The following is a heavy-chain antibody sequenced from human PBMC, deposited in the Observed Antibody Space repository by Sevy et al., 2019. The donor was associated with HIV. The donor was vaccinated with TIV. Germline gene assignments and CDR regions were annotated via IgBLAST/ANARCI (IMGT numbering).Heavy chain of an antibody. CDR2: INAGNVKT. V-gene: IGHV1-3*01. J-gene: IGHJ6*02. Sequence: ASVNVSCKASGYTFTSYAMHWVRQAPGQRLEWMGWINAGNVKTKYSQKFQGRVTISRDTSAITAYMELSSLRSEDTAVYYCASPAKPNYYYYGMDVWGQGTTVTVSS. CDR1: GYTFTSYA. CDR3: ASPAKPNYYYYGMDV.